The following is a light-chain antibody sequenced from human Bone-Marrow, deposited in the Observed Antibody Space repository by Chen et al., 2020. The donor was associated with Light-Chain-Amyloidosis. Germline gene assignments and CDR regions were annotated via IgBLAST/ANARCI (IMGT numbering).Light chain of an antibody. V-gene: IGLV6-57*01. Sequence: NFMLTQPHSVAESPGKTEIISCTRSSGSIATNYVQWYQQRPGSSPTTVIYEDDQRPSGVPDRFSGSIDRSSNSASLTISGLKTEDEADYYCQSYQGSSQGVFGGGTKLTVL. J-gene: IGLJ3*02. CDR2: EDD. CDR1: SGSIATNY. CDR3: QSYQGSSQGV.